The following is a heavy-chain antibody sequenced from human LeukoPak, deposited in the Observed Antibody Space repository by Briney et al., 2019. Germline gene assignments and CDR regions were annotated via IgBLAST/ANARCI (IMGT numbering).Heavy chain of an antibody. CDR1: GFTFSSYG. CDR3: AKEHSPRGYSYGTFDY. J-gene: IGHJ4*02. D-gene: IGHD5-18*01. CDR2: ISYDGSNK. Sequence: PGGSLRLSCAASGFTFSSYGMHWVRQAPGKGLEWVAVISYDGSNKYYADSVKGRFTISRDNSKNTLYLQMNSLRAEDTAVYYCAKEHSPRGYSYGTFDYWGQGTLVTVSS. V-gene: IGHV3-30*18.